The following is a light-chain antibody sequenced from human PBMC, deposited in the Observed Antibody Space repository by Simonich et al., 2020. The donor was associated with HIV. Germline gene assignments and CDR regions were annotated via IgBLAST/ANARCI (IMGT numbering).Light chain of an antibody. CDR1: QCLLEINVYNY. CDR2: LGS. J-gene: IGKJ5*01. Sequence: DIVMSQSPLSLPVTPGEPASISCRSSQCLLEINVYNYLDGYLQKPGQSPQLLIYLGSNRAAGVPARFSGSGAGTDFTLKISRVEAEDVGVYYCMQARQTLPVTFGQGTRLEIK. CDR3: MQARQTLPVT. V-gene: IGKV2-28*01.